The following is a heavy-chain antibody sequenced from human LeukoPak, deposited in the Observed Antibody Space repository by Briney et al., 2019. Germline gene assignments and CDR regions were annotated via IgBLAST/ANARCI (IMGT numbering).Heavy chain of an antibody. V-gene: IGHV3-7*01. CDR1: GFTFSSYW. J-gene: IGHJ4*02. CDR3: ARGYYDSSGSPFDY. Sequence: GGSLSLSCAASGFTFSSYWMSWVRQAPGKGLERVSNIKHYGSENNYVDSVKGRFTSSRDSAKTSLFLQMNSLRAEDTAVYYCARGYYDSSGSPFDYWGQGTLSPSPQ. CDR2: IKHYGSEN. D-gene: IGHD3-22*01.